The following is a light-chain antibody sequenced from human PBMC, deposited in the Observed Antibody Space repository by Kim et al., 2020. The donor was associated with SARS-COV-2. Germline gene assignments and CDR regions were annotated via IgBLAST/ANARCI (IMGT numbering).Light chain of an antibody. CDR3: SSYASGSTWV. V-gene: IGLV2-14*03. J-gene: IGLJ3*02. CDR2: DVS. CDR1: SSDVGSFKY. Sequence: QSALTQAASVSGSPGQSITISCTGTSSDVGSFKYVSWYQQHPGKAPKLMIYDVSKRPSGVSNRFSGSKSGNTASLTISGLQAEDEADYYCSSYASGSTWVFGGGTQLTVL.